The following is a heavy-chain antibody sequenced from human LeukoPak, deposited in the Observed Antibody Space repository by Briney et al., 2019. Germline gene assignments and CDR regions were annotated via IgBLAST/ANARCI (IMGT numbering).Heavy chain of an antibody. CDR2: ISAYNGNT. CDR3: ARDLGYCSSTSCSTRGWFDP. Sequence: ALVKVSCKASGYTFTSYGISWVRQAPGQGLEWMGWISAYNGNTNYAQKLQGRVTMTTDTSTSTAYMELRSLRSDDTAVYYCARDLGYCSSTSCSTRGWFDPWGQGTLVTVSS. D-gene: IGHD2-2*01. V-gene: IGHV1-18*01. CDR1: GYTFTSYG. J-gene: IGHJ5*02.